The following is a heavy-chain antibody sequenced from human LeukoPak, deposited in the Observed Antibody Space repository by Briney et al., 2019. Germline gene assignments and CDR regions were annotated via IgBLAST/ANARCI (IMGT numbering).Heavy chain of an antibody. CDR1: GFTFSSYS. CDR2: ISSSSSYI. Sequence: GGSLRLSCAASGFTFSSYSMNWVRQAPGKGLEWVSSISSSSSYIYYADSVKGRFTISRDNAKNSLYLQMNSLRAEDTALYYCAKAAYSGSYYEGLADYWGQGTLVAVSS. J-gene: IGHJ4*02. V-gene: IGHV3-21*01. CDR3: AKAAYSGSYYEGLADY. D-gene: IGHD1-26*01.